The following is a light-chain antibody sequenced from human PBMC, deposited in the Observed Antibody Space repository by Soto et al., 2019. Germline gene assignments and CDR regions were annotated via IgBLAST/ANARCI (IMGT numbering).Light chain of an antibody. CDR3: ASDEAL. CDR2: END. V-gene: IGLV2-23*01. J-gene: IGLJ2*01. CDR1: NSNVGHFNL. Sequence: QSVLTQPASVSASPGQSITISCTGTNSNVGHFNLVSWYQQHPGKAPQLIIYENDKRPSGVSDRFAGSKSGNTASLTISGLQAEDEADYYCASDEALFGAGTKRTVL.